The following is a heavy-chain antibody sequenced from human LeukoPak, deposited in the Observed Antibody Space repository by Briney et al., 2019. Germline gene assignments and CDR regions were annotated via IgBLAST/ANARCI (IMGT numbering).Heavy chain of an antibody. V-gene: IGHV4-39*07. D-gene: IGHD3-3*01. CDR2: IYYNGKS. CDR1: GDSMIDNNFY. Sequence: PSETLSLTCTVSGDSMIDNNFYWGWTRQSPQKGLEWIGSIYYNGKSLYNPSLKSRVTISVDASKSQISLKLSSVTAADTAVYYCAKDSFGVARDKWGRGILVTVSS. CDR3: AKDSFGVARDK. J-gene: IGHJ4*02.